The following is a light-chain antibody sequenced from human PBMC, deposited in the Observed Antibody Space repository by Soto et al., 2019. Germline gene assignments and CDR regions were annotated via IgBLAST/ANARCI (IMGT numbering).Light chain of an antibody. CDR2: DVS. V-gene: IGLV2-14*01. CDR1: SSDGGGYNY. Sequence: QSVLTQPASVSGSPGQTITISCTGTSSDGGGYNYVSWYQRHPGKAPKFMIYDVSNRPSGVSNRFSGSKSGNTASLTISGLQAEDEADYYCCSYTTSNTRQIVFGTGTKVTVL. CDR3: CSYTTSNTRQIV. J-gene: IGLJ1*01.